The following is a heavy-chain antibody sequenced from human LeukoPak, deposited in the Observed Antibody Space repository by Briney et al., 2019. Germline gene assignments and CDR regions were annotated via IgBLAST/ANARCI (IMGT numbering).Heavy chain of an antibody. CDR3: ARLTGYSSGWDEY. CDR2: IYYSGST. J-gene: IGHJ4*02. CDR1: GGSISSSSYY. V-gene: IGHV4-39*01. D-gene: IGHD6-19*01. Sequence: PSETLSLTCTVSGGSISSSSYYWGWIRQPPGEGLEWIGSIYYSGSTYYNPSLKSRVTISVDTSKNQFSLKLSSVTAADTAVYYCARLTGYSSGWDEYWGQGTLVTVSS.